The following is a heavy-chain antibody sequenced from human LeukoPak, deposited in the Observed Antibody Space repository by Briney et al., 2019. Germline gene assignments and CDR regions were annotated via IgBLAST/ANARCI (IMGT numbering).Heavy chain of an antibody. D-gene: IGHD6-13*01. Sequence: PSETLSLTCTVSGGSISSYYWSWIRQPPGKGLEWIGYIYYSGSTNCNPSLKSRVTISVDTSKNQFSLKLSSVTAADTAVYYCARGLRSSRWYFDYWGQGTLVTVSS. V-gene: IGHV4-59*01. CDR2: IYYSGST. CDR3: ARGLRSSRWYFDY. J-gene: IGHJ4*02. CDR1: GGSISSYY.